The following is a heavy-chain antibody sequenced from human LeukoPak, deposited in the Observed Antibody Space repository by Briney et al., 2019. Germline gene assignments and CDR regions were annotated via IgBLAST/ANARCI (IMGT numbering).Heavy chain of an antibody. J-gene: IGHJ4*02. CDR1: GGSFSGYY. CDR2: INHSGST. V-gene: IGHV4-34*01. Sequence: SETLSLTCAVYGGSFSGYYWSWIRQPPGKGLEWIGDINHSGSTNYNPSLKSRVTISVDTSKNQFSLKLSSVTAADTAVYYCARRGPASCFDYWGQGTLVTVSS. CDR3: ARRGPASCFDY.